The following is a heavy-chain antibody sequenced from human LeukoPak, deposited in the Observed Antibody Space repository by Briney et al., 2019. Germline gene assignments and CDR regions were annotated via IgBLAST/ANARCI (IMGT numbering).Heavy chain of an antibody. Sequence: SSETLSLTCTVSGGSIRSYYWSWIRQPPGKGLEWIGYIYYSGSTNYNPSLKSRVTISVDTSKNQFSLKLSSVTAADTAVYYCARSRDGYIDYWGQGTLVTVSS. CDR2: IYYSGST. V-gene: IGHV4-59*08. D-gene: IGHD5-24*01. CDR3: ARSRDGYIDY. CDR1: GGSIRSYY. J-gene: IGHJ4*02.